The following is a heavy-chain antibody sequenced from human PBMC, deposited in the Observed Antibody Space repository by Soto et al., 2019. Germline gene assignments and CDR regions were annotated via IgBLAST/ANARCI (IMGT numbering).Heavy chain of an antibody. Sequence: PVGSLRLSCGASGFSLSSKSMSWVRQAPGKGLEWVASIKYDGNEKFYVDSVKGRFTVSRDTAKNSLYLQMNSLRGDDTALYYCASLLGDVTTFDYWGQGSLVTVSS. V-gene: IGHV3-7*01. CDR3: ASLLGDVTTFDY. J-gene: IGHJ4*02. CDR1: GFSLSSKS. D-gene: IGHD1-1*01. CDR2: IKYDGNEK.